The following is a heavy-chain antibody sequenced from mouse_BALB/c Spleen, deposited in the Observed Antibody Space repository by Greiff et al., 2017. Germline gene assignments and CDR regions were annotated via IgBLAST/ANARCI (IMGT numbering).Heavy chain of an antibody. CDR2: ISNGGGST. CDR1: GFTFSSYT. CDR3: ARRGGNYYAMDY. V-gene: IGHV5-12-2*01. J-gene: IGHJ4*01. Sequence: EVQVVESGGGLVQPGGSLKLSCAASGFTFSSYTMSWVRQTPEKRLEWVAYISNGGGSTYYPDTVKGRFTISRDNAKNTLYLQMSSLKSEDTAMYYCARRGGNYYAMDYWGQGTSVTVSS. D-gene: IGHD2-1*01.